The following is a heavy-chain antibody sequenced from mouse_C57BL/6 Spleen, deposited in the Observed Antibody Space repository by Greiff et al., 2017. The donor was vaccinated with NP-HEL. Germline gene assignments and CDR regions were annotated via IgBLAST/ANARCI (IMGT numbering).Heavy chain of an antibody. D-gene: IGHD1-1*01. CDR2: IDPANGNT. CDR1: GFNIKNTY. Sequence: EVQLQQSVAELVRPGASVKLSCTASGFNIKNTYMHWVKQRPEQGLEWIGRIDPANGNTKYAPKFQGKATITADTSSNTAYLQLSSLTSEDTALCYWARDSYYCGSSYAMDYWGQGTSVTVSS. J-gene: IGHJ4*01. V-gene: IGHV14-3*01. CDR3: ARDSYYCGSSYAMDY.